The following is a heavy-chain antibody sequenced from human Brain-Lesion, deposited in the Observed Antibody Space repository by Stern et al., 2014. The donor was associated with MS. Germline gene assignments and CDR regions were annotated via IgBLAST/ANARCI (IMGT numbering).Heavy chain of an antibody. D-gene: IGHD6-13*01. V-gene: IGHV1-24*01. CDR3: ATDLQQPLVDTFDI. CDR2: FDPDDGES. CDR1: GYTLTEKS. J-gene: IGHJ3*02. Sequence: VQLEESGAEVKKPGASVKVSCKVSGYTLTEKSMPWGRQAHGQGIEWVGGFDPDDGESIYEHMFQGRVTMTEDTSTDAAYMELSILRSEDTAIYYCATDLQQPLVDTFDIWGQGTMVTVSS.